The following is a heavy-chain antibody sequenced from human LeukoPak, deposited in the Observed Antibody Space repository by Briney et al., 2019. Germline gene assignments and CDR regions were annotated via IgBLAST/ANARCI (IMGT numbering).Heavy chain of an antibody. CDR3: ARGHSPVTTKVSYFQH. Sequence: SETLSLTCTVSGGSISSTNYYWGWIRQPPGKGLEWIGSIYYSGSTYYNPTLKSRVTISGDTSKNQFSLKLSSVTAADTAVYYCARGHSPVTTKVSYFQHWGQGTLVTVSS. CDR2: IYYSGST. J-gene: IGHJ1*01. CDR1: GGSISSTNYY. D-gene: IGHD4-17*01. V-gene: IGHV4-39*01.